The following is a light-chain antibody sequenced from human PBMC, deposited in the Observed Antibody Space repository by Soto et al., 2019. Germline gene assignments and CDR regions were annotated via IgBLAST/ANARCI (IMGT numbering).Light chain of an antibody. CDR3: QQYNSHSET. CDR1: QSIRNW. CDR2: QAS. J-gene: IGKJ5*01. V-gene: IGKV1-5*03. Sequence: DIQMTQSPSTLSASVGDRVTITCRASQSIRNWLAWYQQKPGKAPKLLIHQASTLQSGVPSRFSGSGSGTEFTLNISSLQPDDFATYYCQQYNSHSETFGQGARLEIK.